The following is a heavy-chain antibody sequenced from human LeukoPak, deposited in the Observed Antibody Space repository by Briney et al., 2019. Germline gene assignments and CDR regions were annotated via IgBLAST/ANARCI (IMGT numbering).Heavy chain of an antibody. D-gene: IGHD1-26*01. J-gene: IGHJ4*02. Sequence: GASVKVSCKASGYTFTSYYMHWVRQAPGQGLEWMGIINPSGGSTSYAQKFQGRVTMTRDTSTSTVYMELSSLRSEDTAVYYCARDGGSPLQVTYYFDYWGQGTLVTVSS. CDR1: GYTFTSYY. V-gene: IGHV1-46*01. CDR3: ARDGGSPLQVTYYFDY. CDR2: INPSGGST.